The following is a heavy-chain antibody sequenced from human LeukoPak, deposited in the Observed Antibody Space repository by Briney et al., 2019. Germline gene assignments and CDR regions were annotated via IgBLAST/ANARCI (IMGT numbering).Heavy chain of an antibody. CDR1: GGSFSGYY. CDR2: INHSGST. D-gene: IGHD6-6*01. CDR3: ARLAASYYYYMDV. J-gene: IGHJ6*03. Sequence: SETLSLTCAVYGGSFSGYYWSWIRQPPGKGLEWIGEINHSGSTNYNPSLKSRVTISVDTSKNQFSLKLSSVTAADTAVYYCARLAASYYYYMDVWGKGTTVTVSS. V-gene: IGHV4-34*01.